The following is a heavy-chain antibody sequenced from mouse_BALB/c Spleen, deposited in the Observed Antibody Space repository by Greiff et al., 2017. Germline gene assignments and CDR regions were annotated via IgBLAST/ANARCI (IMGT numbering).Heavy chain of an antibody. Sequence: EVQLMESGGGLVQPGGSLKLSCAASGFTFSSYTMSWVRQTPEKRLEWVAYISNGGGSTYYPDTVKGRFTISRDNAKNTLYLQMSSLKSEDTAMYYCARQPWAMDYWGQGTSVTVSS. V-gene: IGHV5-12-2*01. CDR1: GFTFSSYT. CDR3: ARQPWAMDY. J-gene: IGHJ4*01. CDR2: ISNGGGST.